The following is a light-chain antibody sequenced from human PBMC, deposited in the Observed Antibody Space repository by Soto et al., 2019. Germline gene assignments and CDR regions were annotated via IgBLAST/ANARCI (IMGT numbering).Light chain of an antibody. CDR1: SSDVGGYNY. J-gene: IGLJ3*02. V-gene: IGLV2-14*01. CDR2: EVS. CDR3: SSYTTSGTPV. Sequence: QSALTQPASVSGSPGQSITISCTGTSSDVGGYNYLSWYQQNPGKAPKVMIYEVSNRPSGVSNRFSGSKSGNTASLTIAGLQAEDEADDYCSSYTTSGTPVFGGGTKLTVL.